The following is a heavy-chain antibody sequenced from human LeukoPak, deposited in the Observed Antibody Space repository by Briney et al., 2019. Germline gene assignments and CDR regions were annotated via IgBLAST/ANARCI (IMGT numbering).Heavy chain of an antibody. Sequence: GGSLRLSCAASGFTFSSYWMSWVRQAPGKGLKWVANIKQDGSEKYYVDSVKGRFTISRDNAKNSLYLQMNSLRAEDTAVYYCARDLTSSSSLAFDYWGQGTLVTVSS. CDR1: GFTFSSYW. CDR3: ARDLTSSSSLAFDY. CDR2: IKQDGSEK. D-gene: IGHD6-6*01. V-gene: IGHV3-7*01. J-gene: IGHJ4*02.